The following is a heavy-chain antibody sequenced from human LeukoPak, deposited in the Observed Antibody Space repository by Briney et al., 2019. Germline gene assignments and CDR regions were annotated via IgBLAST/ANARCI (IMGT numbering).Heavy chain of an antibody. D-gene: IGHD2-21*01. Sequence: GGSLRLPCAASGFTLSNYAMIWVRQAPGKGLEWVSSLSDNGGSPYYADSVKGRFTISRDNSKNTLHLHLNSLRVEDTGVYYCAKDPETYSSRWFDSWGQGTLVTVSS. V-gene: IGHV3-23*01. CDR2: LSDNGGSP. J-gene: IGHJ5*01. CDR1: GFTLSNYA. CDR3: AKDPETYSSRWFDS.